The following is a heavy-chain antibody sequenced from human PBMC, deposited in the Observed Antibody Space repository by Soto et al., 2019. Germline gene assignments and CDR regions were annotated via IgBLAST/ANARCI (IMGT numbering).Heavy chain of an antibody. J-gene: IGHJ5*02. CDR3: GRDLEYQPQYP. V-gene: IGHV1-18*04. CDR1: GYTFNSYC. CDR2: ISAYNGNT. Sequence: VSVTVSCKASGYTFNSYCIIEVRQAPGQGLEWVGWISAYNGNTNYAQKVQGRVTMTTDTSTSTAYMELRSLRSDDTAVYYGGRDLEYQPQYPWGQGTLVTVSS. D-gene: IGHD2-2*01.